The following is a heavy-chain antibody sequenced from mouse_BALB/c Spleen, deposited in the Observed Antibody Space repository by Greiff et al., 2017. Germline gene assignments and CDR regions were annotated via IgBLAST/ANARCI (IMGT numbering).Heavy chain of an antibody. D-gene: IGHD1-1*01. CDR2: IYPGDGDT. CDR1: GYAFCSYW. Sequence: QVQLQQSGAELVRPGSSVTISCKASGYAFCSYWMNWVKQRPGQGLEWIGQIYPGDGDTNYNGKFKGKATLTADKSSSTAYMQLSSLTSEDSAVYFCARGDYNGSSYMDYWGQGTTLTVSS. V-gene: IGHV1-80*01. J-gene: IGHJ2*01. CDR3: ARGDYNGSSYMDY.